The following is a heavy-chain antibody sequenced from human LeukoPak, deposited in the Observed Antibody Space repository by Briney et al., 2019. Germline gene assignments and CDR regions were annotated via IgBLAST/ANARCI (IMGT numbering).Heavy chain of an antibody. Sequence: GGSLRLSCAASGFTVSSNYMSWVRQAPGKGLEWVSVIYSGGSTYYADSVKGRFTISRDNAKNTVSLQMNSLRAEDTGVYYCARAPSEIGGYYPEYFRHWGRGTLVTVSS. CDR3: ARAPSEIGGYYPEYFRH. V-gene: IGHV3-53*01. CDR1: GFTVSSNY. J-gene: IGHJ1*01. CDR2: IYSGGST. D-gene: IGHD3-22*01.